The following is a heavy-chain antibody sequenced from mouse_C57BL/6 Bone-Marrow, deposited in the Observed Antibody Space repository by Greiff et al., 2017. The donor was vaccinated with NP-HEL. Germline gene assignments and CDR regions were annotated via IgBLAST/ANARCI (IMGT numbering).Heavy chain of an antibody. Sequence: EVQLVESGGDLVKPGGSLKLSCAASGFTFSSYGMSWVRQTPDKRLEWVATISSGGSYTYYPDSVKGRFTISRDNAKNTLYLQMSSLKSEDTAMYYWAVVRDYWYFDVWGTGTTVTVSS. CDR3: AVVRDYWYFDV. CDR2: ISSGGSYT. V-gene: IGHV5-6*01. CDR1: GFTFSSYG. J-gene: IGHJ1*03. D-gene: IGHD1-1*01.